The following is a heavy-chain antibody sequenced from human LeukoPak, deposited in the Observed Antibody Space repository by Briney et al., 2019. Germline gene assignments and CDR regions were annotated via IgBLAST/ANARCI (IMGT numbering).Heavy chain of an antibody. D-gene: IGHD5-24*01. V-gene: IGHV5-51*01. J-gene: IGHJ4*02. CDR2: IYPGESAT. CDR1: GYTSTSYW. Sequence: GESLQISCKGSGYTSTSYWIGWVPQMPGKGLEWIGIIYPGESATSYSPSFKGESPFSADKSISTAYLQWSSLKASDTAMYYCARRRDGYELDYWGQGTLVTVSS. CDR3: ARRRDGYELDY.